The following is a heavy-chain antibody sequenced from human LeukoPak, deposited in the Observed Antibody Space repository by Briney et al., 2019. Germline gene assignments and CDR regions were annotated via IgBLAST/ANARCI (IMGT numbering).Heavy chain of an antibody. J-gene: IGHJ4*02. V-gene: IGHV3-30*03. CDR3: EPTYYYGSGILN. D-gene: IGHD3-10*01. CDR2: ISYDGSNK. Sequence: GGSLRLSCAASGFTFSSYGMHWVRQAPGKGLEWVAVISYDGSNKYYADSVKGRFTISRDNAENTLYLQMNSLRAEDTAVYYCEPTYYYGSGILNWGQGTLVTVSS. CDR1: GFTFSSYG.